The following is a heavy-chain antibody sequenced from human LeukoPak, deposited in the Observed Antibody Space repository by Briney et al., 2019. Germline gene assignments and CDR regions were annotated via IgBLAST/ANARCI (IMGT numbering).Heavy chain of an antibody. CDR3: ARPLERSGGAWYLDY. CDR2: ISGSSDYI. V-gene: IGHV3-21*01. Sequence: PGGSLRLSCAASGFTFSSYSMNWVRQAPGKGLEWVSSISGSSDYIYYADSVKGRFTVSRDNAKNSLYLQMSGLRAEDTAMYYCARPLERSGGAWYLDYWGQGSLVTVSS. CDR1: GFTFSSYS. J-gene: IGHJ4*02. D-gene: IGHD6-19*01.